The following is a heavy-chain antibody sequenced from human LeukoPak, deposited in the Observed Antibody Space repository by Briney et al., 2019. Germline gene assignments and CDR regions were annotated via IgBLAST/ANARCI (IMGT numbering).Heavy chain of an antibody. CDR2: INPRTGAT. CDR1: GYTFTGFY. Sequence: GASVKVSCTASGYTFTGFYIHWVRQAPGQGLEWMAWINPRTGATNYAQKFKGRITTTRDLSITTPYMHVNTLRSDDTAVYYCAKGRDDSGLYFAYWGQGTLVTVSS. J-gene: IGHJ4*02. CDR3: AKGRDDSGLYFAY. V-gene: IGHV1-2*02. D-gene: IGHD3-22*01.